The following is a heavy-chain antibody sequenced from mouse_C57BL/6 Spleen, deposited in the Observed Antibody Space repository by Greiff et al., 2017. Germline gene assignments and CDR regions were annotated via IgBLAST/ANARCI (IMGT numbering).Heavy chain of an antibody. CDR2: LYPGSGST. Sequence: VQLQQSGAELVKPGASVTMSCKASGYTFTSYWITWVKQRPGQGLEWIGDLYPGSGSTNYKEKFKSKATMTADTSSITAYMQLSSLTSEDSAVYYCARFGDYYGVDYWGQGATLTVSS. CDR1: GYTFTSYW. CDR3: ARFGDYYGVDY. D-gene: IGHD1-1*01. V-gene: IGHV1-55*01. J-gene: IGHJ2*01.